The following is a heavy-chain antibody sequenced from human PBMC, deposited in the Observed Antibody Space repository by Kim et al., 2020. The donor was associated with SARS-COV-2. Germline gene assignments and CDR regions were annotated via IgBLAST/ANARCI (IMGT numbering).Heavy chain of an antibody. J-gene: IGHJ4*02. V-gene: IGHV3-43*02. CDR2: ISGDGDST. CDR1: GFTFDDYT. D-gene: IGHD3-10*01. Sequence: GGSLRLSCAASGFTFDDYTMHWVRQVPGKGLEWVSFISGDGDSTEYTDSVKGRFIISRDNRRDSLYLQMNSLRTEDTALYYCAKKFRTSRSSGSFYDYWGQGSLVIVSS. CDR3: AKKFRTSRSSGSFYDY.